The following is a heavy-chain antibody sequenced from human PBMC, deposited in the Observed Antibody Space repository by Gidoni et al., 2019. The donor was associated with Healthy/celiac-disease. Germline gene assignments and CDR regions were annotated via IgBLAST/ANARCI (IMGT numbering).Heavy chain of an antibody. Sequence: EVQLVESGGGLVQPGRSLRLSCAASGFPFDDYAMPWVRQPPAKGLEWVSGISWNSGSIGYADSVKGRFTISRDNAKNSLYLQMNSLRAEDTALYYCAKDRGRHRYGTIDYWGQGTLVTVSS. J-gene: IGHJ4*02. V-gene: IGHV3-9*01. D-gene: IGHD5-18*01. CDR1: GFPFDDYA. CDR3: AKDRGRHRYGTIDY. CDR2: ISWNSGSI.